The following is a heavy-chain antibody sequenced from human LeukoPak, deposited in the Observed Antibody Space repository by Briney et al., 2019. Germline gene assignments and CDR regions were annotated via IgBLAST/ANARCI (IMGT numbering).Heavy chain of an antibody. J-gene: IGHJ4*02. V-gene: IGHV3-11*01. D-gene: IGHD6-19*01. Sequence: PGGSLRLSCAPSGVILSDYHMSWIRHAPGNGLEWVSYISPGGDEVYVADFVKGRFTISRDNAKNSLFVQMSSLTAEDAAVYYCSGGRDIAVGGPGGYFGYWGQGSLVTVS. CDR3: SGGRDIAVGGPGGYFGY. CDR2: ISPGGDEV. CDR1: GVILSDYH.